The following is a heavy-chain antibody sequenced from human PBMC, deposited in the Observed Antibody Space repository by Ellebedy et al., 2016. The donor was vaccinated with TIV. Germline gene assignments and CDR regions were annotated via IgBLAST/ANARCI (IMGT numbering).Heavy chain of an antibody. J-gene: IGHJ6*03. Sequence: GESLKISCAASGFTFSSYWMHWVRQAPGKGLVWVSRITSDGSGTSYADSVQGRFTISRDNAKHTLYLQMNSLRAEDTAVYYCAREVDSSGYYLNYYYYYYMDVWGKGTTVTVSS. D-gene: IGHD3-22*01. V-gene: IGHV3-74*01. CDR3: AREVDSSGYYLNYYYYYYMDV. CDR2: ITSDGSGT. CDR1: GFTFSSYW.